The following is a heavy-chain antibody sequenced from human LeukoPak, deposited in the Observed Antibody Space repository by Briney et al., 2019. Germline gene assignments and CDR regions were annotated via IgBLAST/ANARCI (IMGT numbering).Heavy chain of an antibody. J-gene: IGHJ4*02. D-gene: IGHD6-19*01. CDR2: INWNGGST. CDR3: AKEGGIAVAGTVAYYFDY. V-gene: IGHV3-20*04. CDR1: GFTFDDYG. Sequence: GGSLRLSCAASGFTFDDYGMSWVRQAPGKGLEWVSGINWNGGSTGYADSVKGRFTISRDNAKNSLYLQMNSLRAEDTALYYCAKEGGIAVAGTVAYYFDYWGQGTLVTVSS.